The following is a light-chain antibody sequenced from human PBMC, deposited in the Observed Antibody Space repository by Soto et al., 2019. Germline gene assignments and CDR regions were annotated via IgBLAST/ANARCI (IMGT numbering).Light chain of an antibody. J-gene: IGLJ1*01. V-gene: IGLV1-44*01. CDR3: SSYATGDNYV. Sequence: QSVLTQPPSASGTPGQRVTISCSGSSSNIGSNTVNWYQQLPGTAPKLLIYSNNQRPSGVPDRFSGSKSGTSASLAISGLQSEDEADYYCSSYATGDNYVFGSGTKVTVL. CDR1: SSNIGSNT. CDR2: SNN.